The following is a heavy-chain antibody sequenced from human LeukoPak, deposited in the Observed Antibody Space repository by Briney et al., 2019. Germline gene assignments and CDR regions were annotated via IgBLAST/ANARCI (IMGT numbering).Heavy chain of an antibody. V-gene: IGHV3-23*01. CDR2: ISGSGGST. D-gene: IGHD1-26*01. J-gene: IGHJ4*02. CDR3: AKVPQGGSYGDY. Sequence: GGSLRLSCAASGFTFSSYAMSWVRQAPGKGLEWVSAISGSGGSTYYTDSVKGRFTISRDNSKNTLYLQMNSLRAEDTAVYYCAKVPQGGSYGDYWGQGTLVTVSS. CDR1: GFTFSSYA.